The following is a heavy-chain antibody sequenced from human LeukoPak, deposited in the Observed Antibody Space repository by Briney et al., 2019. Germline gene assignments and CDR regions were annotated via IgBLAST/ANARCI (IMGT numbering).Heavy chain of an antibody. D-gene: IGHD3-22*01. J-gene: IGHJ5*02. CDR3: ARPYYYDSRIDP. V-gene: IGHV4-30-4*01. Sequence: LSETLSLTCTVSGGSISSGDYYWSWIRQPPGKGLEWIAYMYYSGSTYYNPSLKSRVTMSADTSKNQLSLKLSSVTAADTAVYYCARPYYYDSRIDPWGQGILVTVSS. CDR2: MYYSGST. CDR1: GGSISSGDYY.